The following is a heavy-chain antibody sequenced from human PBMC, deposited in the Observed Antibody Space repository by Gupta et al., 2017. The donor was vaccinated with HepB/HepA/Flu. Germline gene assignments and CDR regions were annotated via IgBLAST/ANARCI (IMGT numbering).Heavy chain of an antibody. J-gene: IGHJ4*02. CDR1: GFTFSSYS. V-gene: IGHV3-21*01. D-gene: IGHD1-1*01. CDR2: ISSSDSYI. CDR3: ARGYPAGHFDY. Sequence: ASGFTFSSYSMNWVRQAPGKGLEWVSSISSSDSYIYYTDSVKGRFTISRDNAKNSLYLQMNSLRAEDTAVYYCARGYPAGHFDYWGQGTLVTVSS.